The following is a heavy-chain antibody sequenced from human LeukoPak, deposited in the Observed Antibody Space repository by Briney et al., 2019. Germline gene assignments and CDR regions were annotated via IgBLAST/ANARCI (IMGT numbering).Heavy chain of an antibody. V-gene: IGHV4-59*01. CDR2: IYYSGST. CDR3: ARGEYCSSSTCYRNAFDI. Sequence: PSETLSLTCTVSSGSISHYDWSWIRQPPGMGLEWIGYIYYSGSTTYNPSIKSRVTMSVDTSRNQFSLRLRSVTAADTAVYYCARGEYCSSSTCYRNAFDIWGQGTVVTVSS. J-gene: IGHJ3*02. CDR1: SGSISHYD. D-gene: IGHD2-2*01.